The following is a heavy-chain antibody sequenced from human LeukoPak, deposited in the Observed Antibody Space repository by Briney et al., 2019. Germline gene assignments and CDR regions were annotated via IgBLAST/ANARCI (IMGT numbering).Heavy chain of an antibody. CDR2: ISISGGTT. Sequence: GGSLRLSCVVPGFTFSTSAMTWVRQAPGKGLEWVSGISISGGTTYYADSVEGRFTISRDNSKNTLYLQMNSLRAEDTAVYYCAKEEIPNDYWGRGTLVTVSS. V-gene: IGHV3-23*01. D-gene: IGHD2-2*02. J-gene: IGHJ4*02. CDR1: GFTFSTSA. CDR3: AKEEIPNDY.